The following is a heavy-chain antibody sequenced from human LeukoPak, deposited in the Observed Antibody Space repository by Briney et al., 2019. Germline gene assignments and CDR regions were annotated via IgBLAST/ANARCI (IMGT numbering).Heavy chain of an antibody. V-gene: IGHV4-59*01. CDR3: ARSRVWSDYWGYFDC. J-gene: IGHJ4*02. Sequence: SETLSLTCTVSGGSISSYYWSWVRQPPGKGLEWIGYIYHRGSTNYNPSLKSRVNLSVDMAKNQISLKMSSVTAADTAVYYCARSRVWSDYWGYFDCWGQGTLVTVSS. CDR2: IYHRGST. D-gene: IGHD3-3*01. CDR1: GGSISSYY.